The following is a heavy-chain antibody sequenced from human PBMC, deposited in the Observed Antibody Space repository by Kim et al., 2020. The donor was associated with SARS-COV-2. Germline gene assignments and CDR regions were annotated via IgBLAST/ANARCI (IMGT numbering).Heavy chain of an antibody. Sequence: SETLSLTCTVSGGSISSSSYYWGWIRQPPGKGLEWIGSIYYSGSTYYNPSLKSRVTISVDTSKNQFSLKLSSVTTADTAVYYCARALGGMVRGVNPDYWGQGTLVTVSS. CDR3: ARALGGMVRGVNPDY. V-gene: IGHV4-39*07. J-gene: IGHJ4*02. CDR1: GGSISSSSYY. D-gene: IGHD3-10*01. CDR2: IYYSGST.